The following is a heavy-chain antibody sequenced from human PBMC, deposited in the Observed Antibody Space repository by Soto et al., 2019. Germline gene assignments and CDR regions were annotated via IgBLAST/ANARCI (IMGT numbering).Heavy chain of an antibody. CDR3: VSQQLRATKTSYYGDY. D-gene: IGHD3-22*01. J-gene: IGHJ4*02. CDR2: IYYDGNT. CDR1: ADSITSSSHY. V-gene: IGHV4-39*01. Sequence: SETLSLTCTVSADSITSSSHYWGWIRQPPGKGLECIANIYYDGNTYYNPSLKSRVAMSVDRSKNQFSLRLSSVTAADTGVYYCVSQQLRATKTSYYGDYWAQGTQVTVS.